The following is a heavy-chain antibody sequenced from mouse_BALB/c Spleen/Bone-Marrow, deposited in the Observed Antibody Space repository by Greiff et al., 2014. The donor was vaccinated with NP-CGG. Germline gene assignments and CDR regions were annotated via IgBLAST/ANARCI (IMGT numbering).Heavy chain of an antibody. CDR1: GYTFTSYV. J-gene: IGHJ2*01. Sequence: VQLQQPGPELVKPGASVKMSCKASGYTFTSYVMHWVKQKPGQGLEWIGCINPYNDGTKYNEKFKGKATLTSDKSSSTAYMELSSLTSEDSAVYYCAREGGYDEDYVDYWGQGTTLTVSS. V-gene: IGHV1-14*01. CDR2: INPYNDGT. D-gene: IGHD2-2*01. CDR3: AREGGYDEDYVDY.